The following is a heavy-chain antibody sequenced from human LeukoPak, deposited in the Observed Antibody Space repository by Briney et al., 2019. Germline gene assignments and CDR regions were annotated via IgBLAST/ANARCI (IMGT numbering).Heavy chain of an antibody. CDR2: ISYDGSNK. Sequence: GDSLRLSCAASGFTFSSYGMHWVRQAPGKGLEWVAVISYDGSNKYYADSVKGRFTISRDNSKNTLYLQMNSLRAEDTAVYYCAKDLERHIVVVTASAVDYWGQGTLVTVSS. J-gene: IGHJ4*02. D-gene: IGHD2-21*02. CDR3: AKDLERHIVVVTASAVDY. V-gene: IGHV3-30*18. CDR1: GFTFSSYG.